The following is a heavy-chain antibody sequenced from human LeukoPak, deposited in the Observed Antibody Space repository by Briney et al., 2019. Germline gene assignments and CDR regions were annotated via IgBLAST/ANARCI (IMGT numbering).Heavy chain of an antibody. D-gene: IGHD5-24*01. CDR2: IKQDGSEK. Sequence: GGSLRLSCAASGFTFSSHWMSWVRQAPGKGLEWVANIKQDGSEKYYVDSVKGRFTISRDNAKNSLYLQMNSLRAEDTAVYYCASRRDGYNYWGQGTLVTVSS. CDR3: ASRRDGYNY. V-gene: IGHV3-7*01. J-gene: IGHJ4*02. CDR1: GFTFSSHW.